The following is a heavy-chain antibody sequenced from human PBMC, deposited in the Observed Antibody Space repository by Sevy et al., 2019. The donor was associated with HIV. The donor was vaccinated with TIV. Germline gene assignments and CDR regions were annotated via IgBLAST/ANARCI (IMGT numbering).Heavy chain of an antibody. V-gene: IGHV3-7*01. CDR3: ARGIFGSGSRLGLGY. D-gene: IGHD3-10*01. J-gene: IGHJ4*02. CDR1: GFTFSNNW. CDR2: IKQDGIEK. Sequence: GGSLRLSCVASGFTFSNNWMTWVRQAPGKGLQWVANIKQDGIEKYFVDSGKGRFTIPRDNAKNSLYLQMSSLRVEETDVYYCARGIFGSGSRLGLGYWGQGTLVTVSS.